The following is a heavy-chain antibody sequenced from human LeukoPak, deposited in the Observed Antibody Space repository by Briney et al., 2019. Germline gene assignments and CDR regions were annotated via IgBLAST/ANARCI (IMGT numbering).Heavy chain of an antibody. V-gene: IGHV3-48*03. CDR2: ISSSGSTI. CDR3: ARDSGTGLWFGEFSLRATLLGPYYMDV. D-gene: IGHD3-10*01. J-gene: IGHJ6*03. CDR1: GFTFSSYE. Sequence: PGGSLRLSCAASGFTFSSYEMNWVRQAPGKGLEWVSYISSSGSTIYYADSVKGRFTISRDNAKNSLYLQMNSLRAEDTAVYYCARDSGTGLWFGEFSLRATLLGPYYMDVWGKGTTVTISS.